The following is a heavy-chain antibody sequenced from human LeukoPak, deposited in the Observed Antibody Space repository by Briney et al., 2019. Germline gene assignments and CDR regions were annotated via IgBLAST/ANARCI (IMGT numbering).Heavy chain of an antibody. Sequence: SETLSLTCTVSGGSISSSSYYWGWIRQPPGKGLEWIGRIYYSRSTYYNPSLKSRVTISVDTSKNQFSLKLSSVTAADTAVYYCARHGSSGYSPYYFDYWGQGTLVTVSS. V-gene: IGHV4-39*01. D-gene: IGHD3-22*01. CDR2: IYYSRST. CDR3: ARHGSSGYSPYYFDY. J-gene: IGHJ4*02. CDR1: GGSISSSSYY.